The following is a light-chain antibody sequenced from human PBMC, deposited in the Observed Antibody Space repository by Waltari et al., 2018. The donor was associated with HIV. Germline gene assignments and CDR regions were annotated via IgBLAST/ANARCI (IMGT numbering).Light chain of an antibody. CDR3: RHYESSQWT. CDR2: GSF. CDR1: HNISSNF. Sequence: EVILTQPPHTLSLRPGDTTSPSCGASHNISSNFLNWYQRKSGQAPTLLIFGSFNRAAGVPDRFSGSGSGTDFTLSIAGVEAEDFSLFYCRHYESSQWTFGQGTRV. V-gene: IGKV3-20*01. J-gene: IGKJ1*01.